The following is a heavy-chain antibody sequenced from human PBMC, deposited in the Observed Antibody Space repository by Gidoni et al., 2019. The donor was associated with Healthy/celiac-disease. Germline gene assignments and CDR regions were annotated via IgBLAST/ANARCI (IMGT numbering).Heavy chain of an antibody. D-gene: IGHD3-3*01. V-gene: IGHV4-59*08. J-gene: IGHJ5*02. CDR2: IYYSGST. CDR1: GGSISSYY. Sequence: QVQLQESGPGLVKPSETLSLTCTVSGGSISSYYWSWLRQPPGKGLEWIGYIYYSGSTNYNPSLKSRVTISVDTSKNQFSLKLSSVTAADTAVYYCARVQIREWWFDPWGQGTLVTVSS. CDR3: ARVQIREWWFDP.